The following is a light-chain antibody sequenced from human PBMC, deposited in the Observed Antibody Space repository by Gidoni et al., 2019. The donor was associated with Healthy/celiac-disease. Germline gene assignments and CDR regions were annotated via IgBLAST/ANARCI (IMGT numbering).Light chain of an antibody. CDR3: QQYGSSPMT. CDR2: GAS. Sequence: LSCRASQSVSSSYLSWYQQKPGQAPRLLIYGASSRATGIPDRFSGSGSGTVFTLTISRLDPEDFAVYYCQQYGSSPMTFGQGTKVEIK. V-gene: IGKV3-20*01. J-gene: IGKJ1*01. CDR1: QSVSSSY.